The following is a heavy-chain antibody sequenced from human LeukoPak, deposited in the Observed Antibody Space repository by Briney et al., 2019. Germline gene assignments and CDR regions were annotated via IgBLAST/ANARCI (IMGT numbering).Heavy chain of an antibody. J-gene: IGHJ5*02. D-gene: IGHD7-27*01. Sequence: ASVKVSCKVSGYTLTELSMHWVRQAPGKGLEWMGGFDPEDGETIYAQKFQGRVTITADESTSTAYMELSSLRSEDTAVYYCARDPTRHHWGSWFDPWGQGTLVTVSS. CDR1: GYTLTELS. CDR2: FDPEDGET. CDR3: ARDPTRHHWGSWFDP. V-gene: IGHV1-24*01.